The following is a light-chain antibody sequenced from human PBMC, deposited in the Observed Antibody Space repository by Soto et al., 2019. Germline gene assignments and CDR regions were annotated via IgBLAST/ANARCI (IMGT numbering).Light chain of an antibody. CDR2: EDN. CDR1: SGSIASNY. CDR3: LSYDGSRV. V-gene: IGLV6-57*04. J-gene: IGLJ2*01. Sequence: NFMLTQPHSVSESPGKTVTISCTRSSGSIASNYVQWYQQRPGSAPTTVIYEDNQRPSGVPDRFSGSIDSSSNSASLTISGLKTEDEADYYCLSYDGSRVFGGGTQLTVL.